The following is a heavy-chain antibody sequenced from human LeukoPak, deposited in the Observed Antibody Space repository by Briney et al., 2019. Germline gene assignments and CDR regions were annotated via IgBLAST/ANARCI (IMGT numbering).Heavy chain of an antibody. D-gene: IGHD6-19*01. CDR3: AKDLGIIAVANLGGFDP. Sequence: PGGSLRLPCAASGFTFSSYGMHWVRQAPGKGLEWVAVISYDGSNKKYADSVKGRFTISRDNSKNTLYLQMNSLRAEDTAVYYCAKDLGIIAVANLGGFDPWGQGTLVTVSS. CDR2: ISYDGSNK. J-gene: IGHJ5*02. CDR1: GFTFSSYG. V-gene: IGHV3-30*18.